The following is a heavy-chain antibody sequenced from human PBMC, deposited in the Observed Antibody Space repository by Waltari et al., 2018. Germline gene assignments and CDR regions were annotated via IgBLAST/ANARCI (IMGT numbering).Heavy chain of an antibody. D-gene: IGHD5-12*01. Sequence: QVQLVESGGGVVQPGRSLRLSCAASGFPFSSYGMHWVRTAPGKGLEWVAVISYDGSNEYYADSVKGRFTISRDNSKNTLYLQMNSLRAEDTAVYYCAKATPVATSTFFDYWGQGTLVTVSS. CDR3: AKATPVATSTFFDY. CDR1: GFPFSSYG. J-gene: IGHJ4*02. V-gene: IGHV3-30*18. CDR2: ISYDGSNE.